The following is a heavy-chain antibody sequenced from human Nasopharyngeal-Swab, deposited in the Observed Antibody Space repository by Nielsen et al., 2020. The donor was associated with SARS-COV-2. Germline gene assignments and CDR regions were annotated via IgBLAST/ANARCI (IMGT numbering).Heavy chain of an antibody. CDR1: GGTFSSYT. CDR2: IIPISGTR. CDR3: ARASRQYYDSGGYYFTY. D-gene: IGHD3-22*01. Sequence: KVSCKTSGGTFSSYTITWIRQAPGQGLEWMGGIIPISGTRNYAPKFQGRVTITADESTSTAYMELSSLRSEDTAVYYCARASRQYYDSGGYYFTYWGQGTLVTVSS. V-gene: IGHV1-69*01. J-gene: IGHJ4*02.